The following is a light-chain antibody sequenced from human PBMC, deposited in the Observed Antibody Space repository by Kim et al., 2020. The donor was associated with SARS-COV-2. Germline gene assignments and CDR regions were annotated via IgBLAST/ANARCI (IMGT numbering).Light chain of an antibody. CDR1: QVISSA. V-gene: IGKV1-13*02. J-gene: IGKJ4*01. CDR2: DAS. Sequence: VGARVTITCRTSQVISSALAWYQQKPGKAPNLLIDDASSLESGVPSRFSGSGSGTDFTLTISSLQPEDFATYYCQHFYSYPLTFGGGTKVDIK. CDR3: QHFYSYPLT.